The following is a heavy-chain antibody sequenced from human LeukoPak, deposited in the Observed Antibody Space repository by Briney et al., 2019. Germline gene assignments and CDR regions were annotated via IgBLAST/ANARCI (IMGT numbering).Heavy chain of an antibody. CDR3: AKDRSSGWFFPDY. Sequence: GGSLRLSCAASGFTFSSYAMSWVSQAPGKGLEWVSAISGSGGSTYYADSVKGRFTISRDNSKNTLYLQMNSLRAEDTAVYYCAKDRSSGWFFPDYWGQGTLVTVSS. V-gene: IGHV3-23*01. CDR1: GFTFSSYA. D-gene: IGHD6-19*01. CDR2: ISGSGGST. J-gene: IGHJ4*02.